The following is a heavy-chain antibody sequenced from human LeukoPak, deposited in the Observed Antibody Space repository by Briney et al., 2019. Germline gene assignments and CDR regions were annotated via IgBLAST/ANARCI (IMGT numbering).Heavy chain of an antibody. CDR2: IYYSGST. CDR3: ARGRYDILTGYKYNWFDP. J-gene: IGHJ5*02. CDR1: GFTFSDYY. D-gene: IGHD3-9*01. Sequence: GSLRLSCAASGFTFSDYYMSWIRQPPGKGLEWIGSIYYSGSTYYNPSLKSRVTISVDTSKNQFSLKLSSVTAADTAVYYCARGRYDILTGYKYNWFDPWGQGTLVTVSS. V-gene: IGHV4-38-2*01.